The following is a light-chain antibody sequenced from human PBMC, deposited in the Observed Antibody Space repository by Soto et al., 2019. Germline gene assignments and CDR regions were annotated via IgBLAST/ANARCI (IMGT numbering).Light chain of an antibody. CDR2: GAS. CDR1: QSVSSSY. V-gene: IGKV3-20*01. J-gene: IGKJ2*01. Sequence: ENVLTQSPCTLSLSPGERATLSCRASQSVSSSYLTWYQQKPGQAPRLLIYGASSRATDIPDRFSGSGSGTEVTITISRLEPEDFSVYYCQQYYSSPATFGQGTKLEIK. CDR3: QQYYSSPAT.